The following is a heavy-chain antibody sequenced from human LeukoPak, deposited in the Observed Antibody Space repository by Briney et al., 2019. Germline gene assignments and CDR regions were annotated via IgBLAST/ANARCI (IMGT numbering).Heavy chain of an antibody. D-gene: IGHD2-2*01. V-gene: IGHV6-1*01. CDR3: ARRLTQYDCFDP. CDR2: TYYRSTWYN. Sequence: SQTLSLTCAISGDSVSSNSVTWDWIRQSPSRGLEWLARTYYRSTWYNDYAVSVRGRITVNPDTSKNQFSLHLNSVTPEDTAVYYCARRLTQYDCFDPWGQGILVTVSS. CDR1: GDSVSSNSVT. J-gene: IGHJ5*02.